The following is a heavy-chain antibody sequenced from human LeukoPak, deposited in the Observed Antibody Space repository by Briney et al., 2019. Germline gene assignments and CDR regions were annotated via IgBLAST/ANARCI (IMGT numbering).Heavy chain of an antibody. CDR1: EFTFSSNA. J-gene: IGHJ4*02. CDR2: ISGSDGTT. D-gene: IGHD1-1*01. V-gene: IGHV3-23*01. Sequence: GGSLRLSCAASEFTFSSNAMHWVRQAPGKGLEWVSSISGSDGTTYYADSVKGRFTISRDNSKYTLSLQMNSLRTEDTAVYYCAKVDNWKYGHHDFWGQGTLVTVSS. CDR3: AKVDNWKYGHHDF.